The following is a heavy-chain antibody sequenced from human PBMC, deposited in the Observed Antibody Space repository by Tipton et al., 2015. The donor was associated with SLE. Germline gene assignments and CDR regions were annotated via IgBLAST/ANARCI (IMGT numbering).Heavy chain of an antibody. CDR3: AKSNQADY. J-gene: IGHJ4*02. CDR2: IYTSGST. CDR1: GGSISSGSYY. D-gene: IGHD4-11*01. V-gene: IGHV4-61*02. Sequence: TLSLTCTVYGGSISSGSYYWSWIRQPAGKGLEWIGRIYTSGSTHYNPSLKSRVTISVDTSKNQFSLKLSSVTAADTAVYYCAKSNQADYWGQGTLVTVSS.